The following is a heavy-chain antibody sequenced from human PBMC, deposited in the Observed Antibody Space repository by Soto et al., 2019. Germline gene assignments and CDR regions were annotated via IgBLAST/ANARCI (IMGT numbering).Heavy chain of an antibody. J-gene: IGHJ4*02. V-gene: IGHV3-13*01. CDR2: IGTGGDT. CDR3: ARDLGVAVAGPWNRR. D-gene: IGHD6-19*01. Sequence: PGGSLRLSCAASGFAFSSYALHWVRRAPGKGLEWVSAIGTGGDTYYADSVMGRSTISRDNAKKSLYLHMNSLIAEDMAVYYCARDLGVAVAGPWNRRWGQGTLVTVSS. CDR1: GFAFSSYA.